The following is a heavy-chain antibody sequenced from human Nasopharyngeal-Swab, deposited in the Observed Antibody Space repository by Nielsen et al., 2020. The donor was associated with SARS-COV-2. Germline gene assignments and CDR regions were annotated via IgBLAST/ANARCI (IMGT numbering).Heavy chain of an antibody. D-gene: IGHD5-12*01. CDR3: AKGYSGYPRNNWFDP. CDR2: ISGSGGST. CDR1: GFTFSSYA. J-gene: IGHJ5*02. V-gene: IGHV3-23*01. Sequence: GGSLRLSCAASGFTFSSYAMSWVRQAPGKGLEWVSAISGSGGSTYYADSVKGQFTISRDNSKNTLYLQMNSLRAEDTAVYYCAKGYSGYPRNNWFDPWGQGTLVTVSS.